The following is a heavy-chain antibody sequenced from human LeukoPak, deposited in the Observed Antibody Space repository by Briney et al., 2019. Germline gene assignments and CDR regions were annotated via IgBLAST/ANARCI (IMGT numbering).Heavy chain of an antibody. CDR2: ISGSGGST. CDR1: GFTFSSYG. CDR3: AKDPNQYSKYYYDSSGYYY. J-gene: IGHJ4*02. Sequence: GGSLRLSCAASGFTFSSYGMSWVRQAPGKGLEWVSAISGSGGSTYYADSVKGRFTISRDNSKNTLYLQMNSLRAEDTAVYYCAKDPNQYSKYYYDSSGYYYWGQGTLVTVSS. V-gene: IGHV3-23*01. D-gene: IGHD3-22*01.